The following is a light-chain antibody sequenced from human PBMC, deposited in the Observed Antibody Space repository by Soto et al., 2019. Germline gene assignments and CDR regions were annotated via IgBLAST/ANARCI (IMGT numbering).Light chain of an antibody. CDR2: GAS. V-gene: IGKV3-20*01. CDR3: HQCGNSWWT. J-gene: IGKJ1*01. Sequence: EVVLTQSPNTLSLSPGESATLSCRASQAVSSTYLVWYQQQPGLAPRLLIYGASSRAPGISDRFSGSGSGTDFTLTISRLEPEDFAVYYCHQCGNSWWTFGEGTKVDIK. CDR1: QAVSSTY.